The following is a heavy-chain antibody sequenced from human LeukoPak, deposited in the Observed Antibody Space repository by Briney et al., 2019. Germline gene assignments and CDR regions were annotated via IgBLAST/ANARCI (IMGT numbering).Heavy chain of an antibody. CDR1: GFTFSSSW. Sequence: GGSLRLSCAASGFTFSSSWMSWVRQAPGKGLEWVANIKQDGSEKYYVDSVKGRFTISRDNAKNSLYLQMNSLRAEDTAVYYCARDLSVGSKPDLGFDYWGQGTLVTVSS. D-gene: IGHD1-26*01. V-gene: IGHV3-7*01. CDR3: ARDLSVGSKPDLGFDY. CDR2: IKQDGSEK. J-gene: IGHJ4*02.